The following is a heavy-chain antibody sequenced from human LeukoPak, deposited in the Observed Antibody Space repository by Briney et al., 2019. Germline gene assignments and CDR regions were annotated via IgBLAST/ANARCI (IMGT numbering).Heavy chain of an antibody. J-gene: IGHJ3*02. Sequence: GGSLRLSCAASGFTFSSYGMHWVRQAPGKGLEWVAVISYDGSNKYYADSVKGRFTISRDNSKNTLYLQMNSLRAEDTAVYYCAKDLGPIAQGAPIADIWGQGTMVTVSS. D-gene: IGHD7-27*01. V-gene: IGHV3-30*18. CDR3: AKDLGPIAQGAPIADI. CDR1: GFTFSSYG. CDR2: ISYDGSNK.